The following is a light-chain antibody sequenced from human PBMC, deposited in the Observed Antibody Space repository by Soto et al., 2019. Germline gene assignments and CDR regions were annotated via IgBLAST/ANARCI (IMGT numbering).Light chain of an antibody. CDR2: DAS. V-gene: IGKV3-11*01. Sequence: VLTQSPATLSLSPGERATLSCRASQSVSSYLAWYQQKPGQAPRLLIYDASTRATGIPARFSGSGSGTDFTLTISSLDPEDFAVYYCQQRSNWYTFGQGTKLEIK. J-gene: IGKJ2*01. CDR1: QSVSSY. CDR3: QQRSNWYT.